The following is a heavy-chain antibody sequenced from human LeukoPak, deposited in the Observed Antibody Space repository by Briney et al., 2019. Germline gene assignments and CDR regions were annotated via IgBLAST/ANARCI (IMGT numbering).Heavy chain of an antibody. CDR1: GGSISSYY. J-gene: IGHJ4*02. D-gene: IGHD4-17*01. CDR2: LYYSGST. V-gene: IGHV4-59*01. CDR3: ARGRYNDYGFDY. Sequence: PSETLSLTCTVSGGSISSYYWSWIRQPPGKELEWIGYLYYSGSTNYHPSFKSRVTMSVDTSKNQFSLTLNSMTAADTAVYFCARGRYNDYGFDYWGQGTLVTVSS.